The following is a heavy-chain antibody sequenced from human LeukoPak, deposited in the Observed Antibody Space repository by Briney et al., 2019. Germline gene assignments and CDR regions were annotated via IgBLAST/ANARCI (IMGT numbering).Heavy chain of an antibody. Sequence: GGSLRLSCAASGFTVSSNYMSWVRQAPGKGLEWVSVIYSGGSTYYADSVRGRFTISRDNSKNTLYLQMNSLGAEDTAVYYCAKSYNGYESKPDYWGQGTLVTVSS. J-gene: IGHJ4*02. V-gene: IGHV3-53*01. CDR2: IYSGGST. CDR1: GFTVSSNY. D-gene: IGHD5-12*01. CDR3: AKSYNGYESKPDY.